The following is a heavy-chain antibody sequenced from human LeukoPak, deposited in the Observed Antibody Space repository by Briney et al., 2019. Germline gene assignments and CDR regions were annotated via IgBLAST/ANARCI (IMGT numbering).Heavy chain of an antibody. J-gene: IGHJ4*02. CDR3: ARSLAVTTVDY. Sequence: KTSETLSLTCTVSGGSISSSSYYWGWIRQPPGKGLEWIGSIYYSGSTYYNPSLKSRVTISVDTSKNQFSLKLSSVTAADTAVYYCARSLAVTTVDYWGQGTLVTVSS. D-gene: IGHD4-17*01. CDR1: GGSISSSSYY. V-gene: IGHV4-39*01. CDR2: IYYSGST.